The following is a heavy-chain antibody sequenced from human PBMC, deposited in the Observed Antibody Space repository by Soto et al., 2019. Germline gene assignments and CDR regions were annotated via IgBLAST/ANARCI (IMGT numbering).Heavy chain of an antibody. CDR3: ARGKYCSSTSCHPSPWFDP. D-gene: IGHD2-2*01. J-gene: IGHJ5*02. CDR1: GGSISSGGYS. Sequence: PSETLSLTCAVSGGSISSGGYSWSWIRQPPGKGLEWIGYIYHSGSTYYNPSLKSRVTISVDRSKNQFSLKLSSVTAADTAVYYCARGKYCSSTSCHPSPWFDPWGQGTLVTVSS. V-gene: IGHV4-30-2*01. CDR2: IYHSGST.